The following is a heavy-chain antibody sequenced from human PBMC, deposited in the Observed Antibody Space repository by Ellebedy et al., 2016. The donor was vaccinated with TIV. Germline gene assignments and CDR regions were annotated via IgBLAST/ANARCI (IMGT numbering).Heavy chain of an antibody. J-gene: IGHJ4*02. V-gene: IGHV3-23*01. CDR3: AKSGHDTGWFYFDG. D-gene: IGHD6-19*01. Sequence: GESLKISCAASGFAFGIEAMSWVRQAPGKGLEWVSGMTRLGGMAEYAASVKGRFTISSDTSKNTLFLEMNSLKVDDTGLYYCAKSGHDTGWFYFDGWGQGTLVTVSS. CDR2: MTRLGGMA. CDR1: GFAFGIEA.